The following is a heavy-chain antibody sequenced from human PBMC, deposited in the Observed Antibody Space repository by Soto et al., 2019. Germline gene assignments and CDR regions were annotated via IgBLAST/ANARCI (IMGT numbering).Heavy chain of an antibody. J-gene: IGHJ4*02. CDR1: GXTFSNYA. CDR3: VRAYYDSSGYYLYFDS. V-gene: IGHV3-64D*06. D-gene: IGHD3-22*01. CDR2: ISGNGDVT. Sequence: GSLRLACSASGXTFSNYAMHWVRQAPGKGLEFVSIISGNGDVTYYADSVKGIFTISRDNSRNTLFLQMRSLRAEETAVYYCVRAYYDSSGYYLYFDSWGQGNLVTVSA.